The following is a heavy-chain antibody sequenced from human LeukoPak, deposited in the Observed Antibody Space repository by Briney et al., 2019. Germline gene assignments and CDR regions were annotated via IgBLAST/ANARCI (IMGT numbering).Heavy chain of an antibody. Sequence: PSETLSLTCTVSGSSITSTYYWAWFRQPPGKGLEWIATVFQLQTVRSFYNKSLESRVTMWLDTSQNQFSLNLTSVTAADTALYFCARVLHAPKFIDSWGQGTLVTVSS. D-gene: IGHD2-2*01. CDR1: GSSITSTYY. CDR2: VFQLQTVRS. CDR3: ARVLHAPKFIDS. V-gene: IGHV4-38-2*02. J-gene: IGHJ4*02.